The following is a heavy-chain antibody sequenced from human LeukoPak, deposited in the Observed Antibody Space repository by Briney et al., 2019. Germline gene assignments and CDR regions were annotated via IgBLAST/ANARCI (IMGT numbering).Heavy chain of an antibody. CDR1: GFTVSSNY. Sequence: PGGSLRLSCAASGFTVSSNYMSWGRQAPGKGLEWVSVIYSGGSTYYADSVKGRFTISRDNSKNTLYLQMNSLRAEDTAVYYCARDGRYSSSRYFDYWGQGTLVTVSS. CDR2: IYSGGST. D-gene: IGHD6-6*01. J-gene: IGHJ4*02. CDR3: ARDGRYSSSRYFDY. V-gene: IGHV3-66*01.